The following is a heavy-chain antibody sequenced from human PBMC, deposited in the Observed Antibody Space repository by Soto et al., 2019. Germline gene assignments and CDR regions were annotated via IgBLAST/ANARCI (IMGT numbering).Heavy chain of an antibody. Sequence: GGSLRLSCAASEFTFSNSVMSWVCQAPGKGLEWVSGVSSSGRTTNYADSVKGRFTISRDNPKNTLYLQMSSLSAADTAVYYCARRDCGSGTNCEFGAPAFDYWGQGNLVTVSS. CDR1: EFTFSNSV. V-gene: IGHV3-23*01. CDR3: ARRDCGSGTNCEFGAPAFDY. J-gene: IGHJ4*02. D-gene: IGHD2-21*01. CDR2: VSSSGRTT.